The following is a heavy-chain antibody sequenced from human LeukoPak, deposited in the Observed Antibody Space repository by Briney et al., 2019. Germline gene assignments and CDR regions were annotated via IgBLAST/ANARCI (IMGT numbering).Heavy chain of an antibody. Sequence: PSETLSLTCAVSGYSISSRYYWGWIRRPPGKGLEWIGNIYHSGSTYYNPSLKSRLTISLDTSKNQFSLNLSSVTAADTAVYYCARAYSNAWYSYFHHWGQGTLVTVSS. V-gene: IGHV4-38-2*01. CDR2: IYHSGST. D-gene: IGHD6-19*01. J-gene: IGHJ1*01. CDR1: GYSISSRYY. CDR3: ARAYSNAWYSYFHH.